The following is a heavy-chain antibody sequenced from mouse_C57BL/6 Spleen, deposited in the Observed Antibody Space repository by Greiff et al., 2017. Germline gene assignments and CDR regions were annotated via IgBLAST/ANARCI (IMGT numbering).Heavy chain of an antibody. J-gene: IGHJ4*01. D-gene: IGHD2-4*01. Sequence: QSGPGLVKPSQSLSLTCSVTGYSITSGYYWNWIRQFPGNKLEWMGYISYDGSNNYNPPLKNRISITRDTSKNQFFLKLNSVTTEDTATYCCARDYDYDYYAMDYWGQGTSVTVSS. CDR1: GYSITSGYY. V-gene: IGHV3-6*01. CDR2: ISYDGSN. CDR3: ARDYDYDYYAMDY.